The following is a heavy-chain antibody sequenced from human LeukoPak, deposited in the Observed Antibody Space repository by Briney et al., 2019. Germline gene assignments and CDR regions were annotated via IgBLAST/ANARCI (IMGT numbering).Heavy chain of an antibody. CDR2: IYHSGST. D-gene: IGHD2-2*01. J-gene: IGHJ5*02. V-gene: IGHV4-38-2*02. Sequence: PSEALSLTCTVSGYSISSGYYWGWIRQPPGKGLEWIGSIYHSGSTYYNPSLKSRVTISVDTSKNQFSLKLSSVTAADTAVYYCARDDGEVPAAMRGSWFDPWGQGTLVTVSS. CDR3: ARDDGEVPAAMRGSWFDP. CDR1: GYSISSGYY.